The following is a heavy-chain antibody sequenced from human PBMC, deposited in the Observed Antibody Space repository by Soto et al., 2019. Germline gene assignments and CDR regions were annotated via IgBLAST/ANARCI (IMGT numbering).Heavy chain of an antibody. CDR3: TTDPYGSGSYDFYYYYCGMDV. CDR2: IKSITDAKTT. CDR1: GLTFSTAW. V-gene: IGHV3-15*01. J-gene: IGHJ6*02. D-gene: IGHD3-10*01. Sequence: GGPLRPFCAASGLTFSTAWMSWVRQAPGKGLKWIGRIKSITDAKTTDDAARVKGRCTSSRDDSKNTLYLQMNSLKTEDSAVYYCTTDPYGSGSYDFYYYYCGMDVWGQGTTVTVSS.